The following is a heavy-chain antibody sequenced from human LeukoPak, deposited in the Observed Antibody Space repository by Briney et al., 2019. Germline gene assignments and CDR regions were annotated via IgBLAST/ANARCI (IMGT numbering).Heavy chain of an antibody. CDR1: GFTFSSYA. Sequence: PGGSLRLSCAASGFTFSSYAMSWVRQAPGEGLEWVSAISGSGGSTYYADSVKGRFTISRDDSKNTLYLQMNSLRAEDTAVYYCAKGGYCSGGSCYNWFDPWGQGTLVTVSS. D-gene: IGHD2-15*01. V-gene: IGHV3-23*01. CDR2: ISGSGGST. J-gene: IGHJ5*02. CDR3: AKGGYCSGGSCYNWFDP.